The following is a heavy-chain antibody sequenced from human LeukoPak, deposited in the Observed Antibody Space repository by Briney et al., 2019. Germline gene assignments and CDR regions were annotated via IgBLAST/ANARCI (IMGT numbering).Heavy chain of an antibody. D-gene: IGHD6-13*01. J-gene: IGHJ2*01. CDR1: GYTFTSYG. V-gene: IGHV1-18*01. CDR3: ARDRAAAGDWYFDL. Sequence: GASVKVSCEASGYTFTSYGISWVRQAPGQGLEWMGWISAYNGNTNYAQKLQGRVTMTTDTSTSTAYMELRSLRSDDTAVYYCARDRAAAGDWYFDLWGRGTLVTVSS. CDR2: ISAYNGNT.